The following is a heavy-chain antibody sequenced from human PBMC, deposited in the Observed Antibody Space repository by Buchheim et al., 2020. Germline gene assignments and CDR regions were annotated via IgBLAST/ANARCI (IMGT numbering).Heavy chain of an antibody. CDR1: GFTFNTYA. CDR3: AKDLGGPDYDSSGYYSHPFDY. V-gene: IGHV3-23*01. J-gene: IGHJ4*02. Sequence: EVQFLESGGGLVQPGESLRLSCTPSGFTFNTYAMNWVRQAPGKGLEWVSAIRGSEGSTFYADSVKGRLTISRDTSKNTLYLQMNSLRAEDTAVYYCAKDLGGPDYDSSGYYSHPFDYWGQGTL. D-gene: IGHD3-22*01. CDR2: IRGSEGST.